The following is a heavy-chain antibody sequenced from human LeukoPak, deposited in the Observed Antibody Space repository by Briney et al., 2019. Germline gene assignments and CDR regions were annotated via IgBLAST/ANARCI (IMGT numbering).Heavy chain of an antibody. D-gene: IGHD3-22*01. V-gene: IGHV3-23*01. CDR2: ISGSGGST. J-gene: IGHJ4*02. Sequence: GGSLRLSCAASGFTFSSYAMSWVRQAPGKGLEWVSDISGSGGSTYYADSVKGRFTISRDNSKNTLYLQMNSLRAEDTAVYYCAKVPTYYYDSSGYSAYWGQGTLVTVSS. CDR1: GFTFSSYA. CDR3: AKVPTYYYDSSGYSAY.